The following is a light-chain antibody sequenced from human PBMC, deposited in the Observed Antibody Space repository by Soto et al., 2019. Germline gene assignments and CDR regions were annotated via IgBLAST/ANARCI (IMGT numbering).Light chain of an antibody. J-gene: IGLJ2*01. CDR3: QTWGTGFQF. CDR2: LNNDGSH. V-gene: IGLV4-69*01. Sequence: QPVLTQSPSASASLGASVKLTCTLSSGHSSYAIAWHQKQPGKGPRCLMDLNNDGSHTKGDGIPDRFSGSSSGADRYLIISSLQSEDEADYYCQTWGTGFQFFGGGTKLTVL. CDR1: SGHSSYA.